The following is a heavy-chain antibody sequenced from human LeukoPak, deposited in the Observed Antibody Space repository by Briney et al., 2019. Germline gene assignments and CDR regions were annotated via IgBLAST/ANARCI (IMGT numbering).Heavy chain of an antibody. CDR3: ATHYYDNSGYSYPFDS. J-gene: IGHJ4*02. CDR1: GFTFGSYA. CDR2: ITGVDSTP. D-gene: IGHD3-22*01. Sequence: GGSLRLSCATSGFTFGSYAMTWVRQAPGKGLEWVSGITGVDSTPYYADSVKGRFTISRDNTKNTLYLQMYSLRAEDTAVYYCATHYYDNSGYSYPFDSWGPGTLVTVSS. V-gene: IGHV3-23*01.